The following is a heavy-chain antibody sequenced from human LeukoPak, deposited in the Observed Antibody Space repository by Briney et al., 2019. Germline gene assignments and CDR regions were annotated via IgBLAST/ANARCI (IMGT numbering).Heavy chain of an antibody. D-gene: IGHD5-24*01. J-gene: IGHJ6*02. CDR1: GGSISSYY. CDR2: IYYSGST. Sequence: SETLSLTCTVSGGSISSYYWSWIRQPPGKGLEWIGYIYYSGSTNYNPSLKSRVTISVDTSKNQFSLKLSSVTAADTAVYYCARRRDGYNSPYHYYGMDVWGQGTTVTVSS. V-gene: IGHV4-59*08. CDR3: ARRRDGYNSPYHYYGMDV.